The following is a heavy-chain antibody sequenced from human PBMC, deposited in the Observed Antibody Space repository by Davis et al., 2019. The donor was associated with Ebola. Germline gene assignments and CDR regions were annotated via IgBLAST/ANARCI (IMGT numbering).Heavy chain of an antibody. J-gene: IGHJ4*02. CDR1: GYSFTGYW. CDR2: IYPGDSDT. D-gene: IGHD2-2*01. CDR3: ARLSDCSSTSCYLAY. Sequence: GESLKISCKGSGYSFTGYWIGWVRQMPGKGLEWMGIIYPGDSDTRYSPSFQGQVTISADKSISTAYLQWSSLKASDTAMYYCARLSDCSSTSCYLAYWGQGTLVTVSS. V-gene: IGHV5-51*01.